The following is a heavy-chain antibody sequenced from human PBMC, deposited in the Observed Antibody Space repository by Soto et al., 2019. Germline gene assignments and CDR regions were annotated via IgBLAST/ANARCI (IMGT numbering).Heavy chain of an antibody. CDR2: IDPVFGTA. D-gene: IGHD1-1*01. J-gene: IGHJ4*02. Sequence: QVNLVQSGAEVTQPGSSLRVSCKASGGAGSSSGFSWLRQAPGQGLEWMGGIDPVFGTANYAQKFQGRFTMTADESTTTGNMELSSLTTEDTAVYYCAVGSTRTFEFCGQGTLGTVSS. CDR1: GGAGSSSG. CDR3: AVGSTRTFEF. V-gene: IGHV1-69*01.